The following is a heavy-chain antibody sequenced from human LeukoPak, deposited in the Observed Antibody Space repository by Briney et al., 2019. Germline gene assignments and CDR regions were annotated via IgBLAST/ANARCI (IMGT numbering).Heavy chain of an antibody. Sequence: PSETLSLTCTVSGGSISSYYWSWIRQPPGKGLEWIGYIYYSGSTNYNPSLKSRVTISVDTSKNQFSLKLSSVTAADTAVYYCARHLGQTSAPFDYWGQGTLVTVSS. V-gene: IGHV4-59*08. J-gene: IGHJ4*02. CDR2: IYYSGST. CDR3: ARHLGQTSAPFDY. CDR1: GGSISSYY.